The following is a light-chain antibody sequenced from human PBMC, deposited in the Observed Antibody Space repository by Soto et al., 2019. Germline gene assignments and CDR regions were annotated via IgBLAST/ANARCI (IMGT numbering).Light chain of an antibody. CDR2: DVT. J-gene: IGLJ2*01. CDR1: SSDVGGYNY. V-gene: IGLV2-14*01. Sequence: QSALTQPASVSGSPGQSITISCTGTSSDVGGYNYVSWYQQPPGKAPKLMIYDVTYRPSGVSNRFSGSKSGNTASLTISGLQAEDEADYYCSSYTSSSTPYVVFGGATKLTVL. CDR3: SSYTSSSTPYVV.